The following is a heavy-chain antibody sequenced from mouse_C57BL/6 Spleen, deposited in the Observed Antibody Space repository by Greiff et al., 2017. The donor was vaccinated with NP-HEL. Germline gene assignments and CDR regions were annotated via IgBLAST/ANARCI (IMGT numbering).Heavy chain of an antibody. J-gene: IGHJ2*01. CDR3: ARELPYYGSRDFDY. CDR1: GYAFSSYW. V-gene: IGHV1-80*01. Sequence: VKLLESGAELVKPGASVKISCKASGYAFSSYWMNWVKQRPGKGLEWIGQIYPGDGDTNYNGKFKGKATLTADKSSSTAYMQLSSLTSEDSAVYFCARELPYYGSRDFDYWGQGTTLTVSS. CDR2: IYPGDGDT. D-gene: IGHD1-1*01.